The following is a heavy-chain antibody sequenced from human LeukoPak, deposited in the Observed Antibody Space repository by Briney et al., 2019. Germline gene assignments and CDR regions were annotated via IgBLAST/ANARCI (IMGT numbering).Heavy chain of an antibody. Sequence: GGSLRLSCEASGFTFSSYAMHWVRQAPGKGLEWVAVISYDGSNKYYADSVKGRFTISRDNSKNTLYLQMNSLRAEDTAVYYCASSWGALNSLFYWGQGTLVTVSS. J-gene: IGHJ4*02. D-gene: IGHD3-16*01. V-gene: IGHV3-30-3*01. CDR2: ISYDGSNK. CDR3: ASSWGALNSLFY. CDR1: GFTFSSYA.